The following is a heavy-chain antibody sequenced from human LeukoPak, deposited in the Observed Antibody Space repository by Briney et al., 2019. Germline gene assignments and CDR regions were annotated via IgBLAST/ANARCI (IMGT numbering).Heavy chain of an antibody. CDR3: ARSLRGKNWFDP. CDR2: IIPIFGTA. V-gene: IGHV1-69*01. CDR1: GGTFSSYA. J-gene: IGHJ5*02. Sequence: SVKVSCKASGGTFSSYAISWVRQAPGQGLEWMGGIIPIFGTANYAQKFQGRVTITADESTSTAYMELSSLRSEDTAVYYCARSLRGKNWFDPWGQGTLVTVSS. D-gene: IGHD3-10*01.